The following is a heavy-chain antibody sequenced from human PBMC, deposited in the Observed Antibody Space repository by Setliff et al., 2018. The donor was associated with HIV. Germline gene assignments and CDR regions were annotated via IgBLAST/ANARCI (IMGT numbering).Heavy chain of an antibody. J-gene: IGHJ3*02. CDR2: VSGYNGNT. Sequence: ASVKVSCKASGYTFTSYGISWVRQAPGQGLEWMGWVSGYNGNTNYAQELQGRVTMTTDTSTSTAYMELRSLRSDDTAAYYCARDPFLDYYDDSGYPGGAFDIWGQGTMVTVSS. CDR3: ARDPFLDYYDDSGYPGGAFDI. CDR1: GYTFTSYG. D-gene: IGHD3-22*01. V-gene: IGHV1-18*01.